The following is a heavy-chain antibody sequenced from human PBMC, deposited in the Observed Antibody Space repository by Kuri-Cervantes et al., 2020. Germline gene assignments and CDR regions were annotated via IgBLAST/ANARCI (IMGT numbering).Heavy chain of an antibody. Sequence: GESLKISCAASGFTFSDYYMSWIRQAPGKGLEWVSAISGSGGSTYYADSVKGRFTISRDNSKNTLYLQMNSLRAEDTAVYYCAKDTLRVVAASVNYYYYYGMDVWGQGTTVTVSS. CDR2: ISGSGGST. V-gene: IGHV3-23*01. J-gene: IGHJ6*02. CDR1: GFTFSDYY. D-gene: IGHD2-15*01. CDR3: AKDTLRVVAASVNYYYYYGMDV.